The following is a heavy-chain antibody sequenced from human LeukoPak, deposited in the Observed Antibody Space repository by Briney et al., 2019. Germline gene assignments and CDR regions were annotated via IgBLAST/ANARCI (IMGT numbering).Heavy chain of an antibody. CDR1: GFTFTTYG. Sequence: ASVKVSCKASGFTFTTYGISWVRQAPGQGLEWMGWISAYNGNTNYAQKVQGRVTMTTDTSTSTAYMELRSLRSDDTAVYYWWRNPASTVTAIDYWGQGTLGTVSS. CDR3: WRNPASTVTAIDY. CDR2: ISAYNGNT. J-gene: IGHJ4*01. D-gene: IGHD4-17*01. V-gene: IGHV1-18*01.